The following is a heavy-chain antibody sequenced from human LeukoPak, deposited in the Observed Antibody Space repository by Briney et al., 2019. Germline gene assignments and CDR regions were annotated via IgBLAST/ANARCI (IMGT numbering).Heavy chain of an antibody. CDR2: ISGSGGST. J-gene: IGHJ4*02. V-gene: IGHV3-23*01. CDR3: AKGRTGNWYYYDISYG. CDR1: GFTFSSYA. D-gene: IGHD3-22*01. Sequence: GGSLRLSCAASGFTFSSYAMSWVRQAPGKGLEWVSAISGSGGSTYYADSVKGRFTISRDNSKNTLYLQMNSLRAEDTAVYYCAKGRTGNWYYYDISYGWGQGTLVTVSS.